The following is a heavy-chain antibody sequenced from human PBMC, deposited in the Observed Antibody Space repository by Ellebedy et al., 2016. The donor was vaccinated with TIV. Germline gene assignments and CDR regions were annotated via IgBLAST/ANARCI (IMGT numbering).Heavy chain of an antibody. CDR3: ARDPIDSSGYMADAFDI. J-gene: IGHJ3*02. Sequence: GESLKIPXAASGFTFSSYWMHWVRQAPGKGLVWVSRINSDGSSTSYADSVKGRFTISRDNAKNTLYLQMNSLRAEDTAVYYCARDPIDSSGYMADAFDIWGQGTMVTVSS. D-gene: IGHD3-22*01. CDR2: INSDGSST. V-gene: IGHV3-74*01. CDR1: GFTFSSYW.